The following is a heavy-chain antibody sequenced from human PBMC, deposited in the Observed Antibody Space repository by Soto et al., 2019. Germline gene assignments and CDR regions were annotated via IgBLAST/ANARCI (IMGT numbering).Heavy chain of an antibody. CDR3: ERDGIHLWLDY. Sequence: PGGSLRLSCAASGFTFSSYEMNWVRQAPGKGLEWVSYISSSGSTIYYADSVKGRFTISRDNAKNSLYLQMNSLRAEDTAVYYCERDGIHLWLDYWGQGTLVTVSS. D-gene: IGHD5-18*01. CDR1: GFTFSSYE. CDR2: ISSSGSTI. V-gene: IGHV3-48*03. J-gene: IGHJ4*02.